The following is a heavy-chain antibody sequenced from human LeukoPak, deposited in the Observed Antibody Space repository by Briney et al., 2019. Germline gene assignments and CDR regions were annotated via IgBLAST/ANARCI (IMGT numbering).Heavy chain of an antibody. J-gene: IGHJ4*02. Sequence: GESLRLSCVGSGFTFRSHAMSWVRQAPEKGLEFVSGIYENGGTTYYADSVKGRFSISRDNSKNTLYLQMDSLRGEDTAVYYCAKDFRIGYSAHFDYWGQGALVTVSS. D-gene: IGHD2-21*01. CDR3: AKDFRIGYSAHFDY. V-gene: IGHV3-23*01. CDR1: GFTFRSHA. CDR2: IYENGGTT.